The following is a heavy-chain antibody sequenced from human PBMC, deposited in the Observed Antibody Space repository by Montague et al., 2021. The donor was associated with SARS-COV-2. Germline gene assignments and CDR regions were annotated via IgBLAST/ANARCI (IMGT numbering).Heavy chain of an antibody. V-gene: IGHV4-39*02. CDR2: IYYTGNT. Sequence: SETLSLTCTVSGGSITNNFDYWAWLRQPPGKGLEWFGSIYYTGNTYSNPSLKSRVTISAVTSKNHFTLKSSSVTAAETAVYYCARLKRYFDSSGSPSAFDFGGKGTKVTVSS. D-gene: IGHD3-22*01. CDR1: GGSITNNFDY. J-gene: IGHJ3*01. CDR3: ARLKRYFDSSGSPSAFDF.